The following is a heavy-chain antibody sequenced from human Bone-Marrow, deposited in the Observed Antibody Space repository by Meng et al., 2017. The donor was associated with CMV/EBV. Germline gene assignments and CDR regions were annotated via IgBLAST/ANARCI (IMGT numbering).Heavy chain of an antibody. J-gene: IGHJ5*02. D-gene: IGHD4-23*01. CDR2: IYYSGST. V-gene: IGHV4-59*01. CDR1: GGSISSYY. Sequence: GSLRLSCTVSGGSISSYYWSWIRQPPGKGLEWIGYIYYSGSTNYNPSLKSRVTISVDTSKNQFSLKLSSVTAADTAVYYCARGLHYGGHNWFDPWGQGTLVTV. CDR3: ARGLHYGGHNWFDP.